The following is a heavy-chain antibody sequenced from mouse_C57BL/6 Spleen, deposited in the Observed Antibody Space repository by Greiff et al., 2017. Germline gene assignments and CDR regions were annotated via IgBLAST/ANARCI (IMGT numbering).Heavy chain of an antibody. V-gene: IGHV1-53*01. CDR1: GYTFTSYW. CDR2: INPSNGGT. Sequence: VQLQQSGTELVKPGASVKLSCKASGYTFTSYWMHWVKQRPGQGLEWIGNINPSNGGTNYNEKFKSKATLTVDKSSSTAYMQLSSLTSEDSAVYYCARSRYGSTLYYFDYWGQGTTLTVSS. J-gene: IGHJ2*01. D-gene: IGHD1-1*01. CDR3: ARSRYGSTLYYFDY.